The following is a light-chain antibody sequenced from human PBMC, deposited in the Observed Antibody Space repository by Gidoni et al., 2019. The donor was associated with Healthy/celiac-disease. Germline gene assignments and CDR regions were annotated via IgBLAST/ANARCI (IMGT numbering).Light chain of an antibody. CDR3: QQYGSSPLS. CDR1: QSVSSSY. V-gene: IGKV3-20*01. CDR2: GAS. J-gene: IGKJ2*03. Sequence: EIVLTQSPGTLSLSPGERATLSCRASQSVSSSYLAWYQQKPGQAPRLLIYGASSRATGIPDRFSGSGSGTDFTLTISRLVPEDFAVYYCQQYGSSPLSFGQGTKLENK.